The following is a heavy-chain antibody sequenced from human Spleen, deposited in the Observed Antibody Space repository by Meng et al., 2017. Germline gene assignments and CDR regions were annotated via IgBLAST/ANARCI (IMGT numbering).Heavy chain of an antibody. Sequence: GSLRLSCAVSGYFISSGYYWGWIRQPPGKGLEWIGSIYHSGSTYYNPSLKSRVTISVDTSKNQFSLKLSSVTAADTAVYYCARGSRITMIVVVRGYNWFDTWGQGTLVTVSS. D-gene: IGHD3-22*01. V-gene: IGHV4-38-2*01. CDR2: IYHSGST. CDR1: GYFISSGYY. J-gene: IGHJ5*02. CDR3: ARGSRITMIVVVRGYNWFDT.